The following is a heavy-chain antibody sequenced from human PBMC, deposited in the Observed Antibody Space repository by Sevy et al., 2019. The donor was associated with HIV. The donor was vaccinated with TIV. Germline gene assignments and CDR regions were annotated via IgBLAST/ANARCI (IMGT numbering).Heavy chain of an antibody. CDR2: IKEDGSQK. J-gene: IGHJ4*02. CDR1: GFSFSKYW. CDR3: ARDPDILSGYPSHYFDY. Sequence: GGSLRLSCAASGFSFSKYWMSWVRQAPGKGREWVANIKEDGSQKNYLESVKGRFTISRDNAKNLLYLQMNNLRADDTAVYYCARDPDILSGYPSHYFDYWGQGTLVTVSS. V-gene: IGHV3-7*01. D-gene: IGHD3-9*01.